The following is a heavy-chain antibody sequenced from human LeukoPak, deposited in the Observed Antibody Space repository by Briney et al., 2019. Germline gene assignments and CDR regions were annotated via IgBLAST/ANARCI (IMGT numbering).Heavy chain of an antibody. Sequence: GGSLRLSCAASGFSFIDYWMTWVRQAPGKGLEWVGNIKQDGSETYYVDSVKGRFTISRDNAKNSLYLQMNSLRDEDTAVYYCARDVEMATMDYWGQGTLVTVSS. CDR1: GFSFIDYW. V-gene: IGHV3-7*01. CDR3: ARDVEMATMDY. J-gene: IGHJ4*02. CDR2: IKQDGSET. D-gene: IGHD5-24*01.